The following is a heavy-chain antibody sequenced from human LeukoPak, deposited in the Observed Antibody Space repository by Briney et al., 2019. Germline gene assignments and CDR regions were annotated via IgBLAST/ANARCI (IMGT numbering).Heavy chain of an antibody. CDR3: ARGDYDILTGYHYMDV. CDR1: GYTFTSYD. V-gene: IGHV1-8*01. J-gene: IGHJ6*03. CDR2: MNPNSGNT. D-gene: IGHD3-9*01. Sequence: ASVKVSCKASGYTFTSYDINWVRQATGQGLEWMGWMNPNSGNTGYAQKFQGRVTMTRNTSISTAYMELSSLRSEDTAVYYCARGDYDILTGYHYMDVWGKGTTVTISS.